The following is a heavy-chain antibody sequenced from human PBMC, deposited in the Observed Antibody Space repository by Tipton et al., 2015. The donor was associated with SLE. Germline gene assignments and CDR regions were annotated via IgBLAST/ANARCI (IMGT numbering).Heavy chain of an antibody. J-gene: IGHJ4*02. CDR3: ARDPFAYYDILTGGRPGGYFDY. CDR1: GFTFSSYG. Sequence: RSLRLSCAASGFTFSSYGMHWVRQAPGKGLEWVAVLWYDGSNKYYADSVKGRFTISRDNSKNTLFLQMSSLRAEDTAVYYCARDPFAYYDILTGGRPGGYFDYWGQGTLVTVSS. D-gene: IGHD3-9*01. CDR2: LWYDGSNK. V-gene: IGHV3-33*01.